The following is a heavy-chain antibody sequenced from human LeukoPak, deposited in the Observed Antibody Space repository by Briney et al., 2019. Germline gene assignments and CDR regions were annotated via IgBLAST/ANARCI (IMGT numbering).Heavy chain of an antibody. CDR2: ISGSGFT. Sequence: AGGSLRLSCAASGFTFSSYTMSWVRQAPGKGLEWVSAISGSGFTYYADSVKGRFTISRDNSTNTLYLQMNSVRAEDTSVYYCARGLYSSSPWGQGTLVTVSS. V-gene: IGHV3-23*01. CDR1: GFTFSSYT. J-gene: IGHJ4*02. D-gene: IGHD6-6*01. CDR3: ARGLYSSSP.